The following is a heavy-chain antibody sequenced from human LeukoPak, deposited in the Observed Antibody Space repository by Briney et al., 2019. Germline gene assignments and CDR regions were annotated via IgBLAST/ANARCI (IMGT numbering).Heavy chain of an antibody. CDR3: VSLDGVYYYHMDV. CDR2: ISPDGNSA. CDR1: GFTFNRYW. J-gene: IGHJ6*02. Sequence: GVLRLPCAASGFTFNRYWMHWVRQAPGKGLVWVSRISPDGNSATYADSVKGRFTISRDNAKNTLYLQMNSLRAEDSAVYYCVSLDGVYYYHMDVWGQGTTVIVSS. V-gene: IGHV3-74*03. D-gene: IGHD3/OR15-3a*01.